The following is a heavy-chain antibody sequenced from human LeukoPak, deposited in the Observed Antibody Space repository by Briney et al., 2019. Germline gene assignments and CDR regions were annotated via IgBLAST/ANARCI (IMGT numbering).Heavy chain of an antibody. D-gene: IGHD1-26*01. CDR1: GYTFTSYG. V-gene: IGHV1-18*01. CDR2: ISAYNGNT. Sequence: GASVKVSCKASGYTFTSYGISWVRQAPGQGREWMGWISAYNGNTNYAQKLQGRVTMTTDTSTSTAHMELRSLRYDDTAVYYCARDRYSGSLRPFSFDYWGQGTLVTVSS. CDR3: ARDRYSGSLRPFSFDY. J-gene: IGHJ4*02.